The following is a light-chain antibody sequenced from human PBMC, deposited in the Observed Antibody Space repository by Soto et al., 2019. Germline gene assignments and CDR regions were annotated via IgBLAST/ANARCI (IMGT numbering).Light chain of an antibody. Sequence: VLTQSPGTLSLSPGERATLSCRASQGISQSLAWDQQRPGHAPRLLIYDASRRATGIPDRFTGSGSGTEFTLTISSLQSEDFALYYCHQYNSWPPGTLGQGTKVDI. CDR3: HQYNSWPPGT. J-gene: IGKJ2*01. CDR2: DAS. V-gene: IGKV3D-15*01. CDR1: QGISQS.